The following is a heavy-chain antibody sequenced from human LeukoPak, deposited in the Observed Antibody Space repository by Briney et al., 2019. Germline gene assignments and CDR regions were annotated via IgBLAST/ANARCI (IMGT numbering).Heavy chain of an antibody. CDR2: IYSDGSST. J-gene: IGHJ6*03. Sequence: GGSLRLSCAPSGFTFSSYWMHWVRQAPGKGLVWVSRIYSDGSSTSYADSVKGRFTISRDNAKNTLYLQMNSLRAEDTAVYYCARDPSSWYYYYMDVWGKGTTVTVSS. D-gene: IGHD6-13*01. CDR1: GFTFSSYW. CDR3: ARDPSSWYYYYMDV. V-gene: IGHV3-74*01.